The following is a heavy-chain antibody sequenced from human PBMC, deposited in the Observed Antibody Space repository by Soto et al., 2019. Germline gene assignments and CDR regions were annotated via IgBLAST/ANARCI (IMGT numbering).Heavy chain of an antibody. CDR2: ASPYNGDT. V-gene: IGHV1-18*01. J-gene: IGHJ5*02. CDR3: AIAYVGDWLDP. CDR1: GYTFTSYG. D-gene: IGHD3-10*01. Sequence: QVQLVQSGTEMKKPGASVKVSCKASGYTFTSYGISWVRQAPGQGLEWMGWASPYNGDTKYAQKFQDTVTMTTDTATSTAYMELRSPRSDDTAIYYCAIAYVGDWLDPWGQGTLVTVSS.